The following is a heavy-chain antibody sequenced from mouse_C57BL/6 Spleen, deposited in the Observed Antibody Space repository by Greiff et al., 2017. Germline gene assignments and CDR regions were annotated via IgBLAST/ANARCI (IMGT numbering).Heavy chain of an antibody. CDR3: VRHTYYFDY. V-gene: IGHV10-1*01. CDR1: GFSFNTYA. CDR2: IRSKSNNYAT. Sequence: EVNLVESGGGLVQPKGSLKLSCAASGFSFNTYAMNWVRQAPGKGLEWVARIRSKSNNYATYYADSVKDRFTISRDDSESMLYLQMNNLKTEDTAMYYCVRHTYYFDYWGQGTTLTVSS. J-gene: IGHJ2*01.